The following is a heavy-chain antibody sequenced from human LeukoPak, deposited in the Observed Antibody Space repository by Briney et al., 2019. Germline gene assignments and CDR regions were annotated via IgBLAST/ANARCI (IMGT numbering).Heavy chain of an antibody. D-gene: IGHD1-14*01. CDR1: GGSVSSYY. Sequence: PSETLSLTCSVSGGSVSSYYWSWIRQSPGKGLEWIGYIHNSGRTSYNPSLKSRVTGFVDTSKNQVSLRLSSVTAADTAVYYCARHGTISSESYFDYWGQGALVTVSS. CDR3: ARHGTISSESYFDY. V-gene: IGHV4-59*08. J-gene: IGHJ4*02. CDR2: IHNSGRT.